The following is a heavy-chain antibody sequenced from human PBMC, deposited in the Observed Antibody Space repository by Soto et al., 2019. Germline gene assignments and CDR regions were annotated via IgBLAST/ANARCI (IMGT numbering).Heavy chain of an antibody. CDR2: INHSGST. CDR1: GGSFSGYY. Sequence: SETLSLTCAVYGGSFSGYYWSWIRQPPGKGLEWIGEINHSGSTNYNPSLKSRVTISVDTSNNQSSLKLSPVTAADTAVYYCARAAGGTWLNLWLGWFAPWGQGTLVTVSS. CDR3: ARAAGGTWLNLWLGWFAP. V-gene: IGHV4-34*01. D-gene: IGHD5-18*01. J-gene: IGHJ5*02.